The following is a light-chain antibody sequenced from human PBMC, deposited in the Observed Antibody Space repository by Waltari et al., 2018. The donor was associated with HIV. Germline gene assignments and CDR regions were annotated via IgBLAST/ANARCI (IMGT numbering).Light chain of an antibody. V-gene: IGLV2-11*01. CDR2: DVS. J-gene: IGLJ2*01. CDR1: SSDVGGYNY. Sequence: QSALTQPRSVSGSPGQPVTISCTGTSSDVGGYNYVSWYQQHPGKAPKLMIYDVSKRPSGVPDRFSGSKSSNTASLTISGLQAEDEADYYCCAYAVSYTLVFGGGTKLTVL. CDR3: CAYAVSYTLV.